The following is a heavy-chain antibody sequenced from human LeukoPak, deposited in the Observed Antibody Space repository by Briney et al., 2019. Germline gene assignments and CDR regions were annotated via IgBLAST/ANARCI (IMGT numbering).Heavy chain of an antibody. D-gene: IGHD5-18*01. CDR2: IIPIFGTA. CDR1: GYTFTSYY. Sequence: ASVKVSCTASGYTFTSYYMHWVRQAPGQGLEWMGGIIPIFGTANYAQKFQGRVTITADESTSTAYMELRSLRSEDTAVYYCARGLGTSMENDAFDIWGQGTMVTVSS. J-gene: IGHJ3*02. CDR3: ARGLGTSMENDAFDI. V-gene: IGHV1-69*13.